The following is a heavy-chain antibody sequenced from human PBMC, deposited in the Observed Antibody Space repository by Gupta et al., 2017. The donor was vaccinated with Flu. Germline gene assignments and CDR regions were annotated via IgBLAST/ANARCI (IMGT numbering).Heavy chain of an antibody. J-gene: IGHJ6*02. CDR1: GFTFSSYG. V-gene: IGHV3-33*01. D-gene: IGHD6-6*01. Sequence: QVQLVESGGGVVQPGRSLRLSCAASGFTFSSYGMHWVRQAPGKGLEWVAVIWYDGSNKYYADSVKGRFTISRDNSKNTLYLQMNSLRAEDTAVYYCAREPDEYSSSYGPKYGMDVWGQGTTVTVSS. CDR3: AREPDEYSSSYGPKYGMDV. CDR2: IWYDGSNK.